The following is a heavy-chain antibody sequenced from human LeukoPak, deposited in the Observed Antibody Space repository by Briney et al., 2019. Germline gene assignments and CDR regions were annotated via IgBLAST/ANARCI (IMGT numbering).Heavy chain of an antibody. J-gene: IGHJ6*02. Sequence: PGGSLRLSCAASGFDFEDYAIHWVRQVPGKGLEWVSGISWNSGAKAYADSVRGRFTTSRDNAKNSLYLQMNSLRGEDTALYYCAKARLMAAPFYYYGMDVWGPGTTVTVSS. V-gene: IGHV3-9*01. D-gene: IGHD5-24*01. CDR1: GFDFEDYA. CDR3: AKARLMAAPFYYYGMDV. CDR2: ISWNSGAK.